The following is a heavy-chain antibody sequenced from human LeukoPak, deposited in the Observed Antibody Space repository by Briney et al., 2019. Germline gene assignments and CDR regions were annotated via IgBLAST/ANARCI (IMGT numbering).Heavy chain of an antibody. Sequence: PGGSLRLSCTASGFTFGDYAMSWFRQAPGKGLEWVGFIRSKAYGGTTQYAASVKGRFTISRDDSESIAYLQMNSLKTEDTAVYYCTRRAYSDGYVDYWGQGTLVTVSS. V-gene: IGHV3-49*03. CDR2: IRSKAYGGTT. CDR1: GFTFGDYA. D-gene: IGHD5-18*01. J-gene: IGHJ4*02. CDR3: TRRAYSDGYVDY.